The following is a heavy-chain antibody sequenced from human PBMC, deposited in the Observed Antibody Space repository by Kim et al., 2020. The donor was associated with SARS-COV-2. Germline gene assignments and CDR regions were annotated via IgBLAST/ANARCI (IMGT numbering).Heavy chain of an antibody. CDR3: AKSVGGAAAFDY. Sequence: TYYADSVKGRFNISRDKSKSTLFLEMNRLRAEETAVYYCAKSVGGAAAFDYWGQGTQVTVSS. J-gene: IGHJ4*01. CDR2: T. V-gene: IGHV3-23*01. D-gene: IGHD6-13*01.